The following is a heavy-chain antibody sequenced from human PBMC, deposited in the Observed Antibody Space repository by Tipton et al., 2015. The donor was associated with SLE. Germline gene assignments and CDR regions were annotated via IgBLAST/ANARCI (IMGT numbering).Heavy chain of an antibody. Sequence: QVQLVQSGAEVKKPGSSVKVSCKASGGTFSNYAINWVRQAPGQGLEWMGWISAYNGNTNYAQKLQGRVTMTTDTSTSTAYMELRSLRSDDTAVYYCARDGGWFGELSDFDYWGQGTLVTVSS. J-gene: IGHJ4*02. V-gene: IGHV1-18*01. CDR2: ISAYNGNT. D-gene: IGHD3-10*01. CDR1: GGTFSNYA. CDR3: ARDGGWFGELSDFDY.